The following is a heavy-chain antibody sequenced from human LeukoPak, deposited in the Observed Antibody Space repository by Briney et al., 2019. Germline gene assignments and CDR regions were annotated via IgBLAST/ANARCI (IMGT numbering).Heavy chain of an antibody. D-gene: IGHD2-15*01. V-gene: IGHV3-21*01. Sequence: GGSLRLSCAASGFTFSSYSMNWVRQAPGKGLEWVSSISSSSSYIYYADSVKGRSTISRDNAKNSLYLQMNSLRAEDTAVYYCAREDIVVVVAAPGPLDYWGQGTLVTVSS. CDR3: AREDIVVVVAAPGPLDY. CDR1: GFTFSSYS. CDR2: ISSSSSYI. J-gene: IGHJ4*02.